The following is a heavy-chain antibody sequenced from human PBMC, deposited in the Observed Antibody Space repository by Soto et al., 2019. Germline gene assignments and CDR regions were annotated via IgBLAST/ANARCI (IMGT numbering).Heavy chain of an antibody. Sequence: GGSLRLSCAAPGFSFSSYGMHWVRQAPGKGLEWVAVIWHDGSKKYYADSVKGRLIISRDNSKNTLYVQINSLRAEDTAVYFCARGSIVAAEYGMDVWGQGTTVTVSS. CDR1: GFSFSSYG. J-gene: IGHJ6*02. CDR2: IWHDGSKK. V-gene: IGHV3-33*01. CDR3: ARGSIVAAEYGMDV. D-gene: IGHD6-13*01.